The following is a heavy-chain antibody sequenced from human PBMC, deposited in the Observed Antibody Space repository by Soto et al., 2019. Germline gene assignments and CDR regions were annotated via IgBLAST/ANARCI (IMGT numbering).Heavy chain of an antibody. CDR1: GYTFTSYG. CDR2: ISAYNGNT. CDR3: ARADDSSGYYPAPFDY. V-gene: IGHV1-18*01. J-gene: IGHJ4*02. Sequence: QVQLVQSGAEVKKPGASVKVSCKASGYTFTSYGISWVRQAPGQGLEWMGWISAYNGNTNYAQKLQGRVTMNTATATSTAYMELRSLRSDDTAVYYCARADDSSGYYPAPFDYWGQGTLVTVSS. D-gene: IGHD3-22*01.